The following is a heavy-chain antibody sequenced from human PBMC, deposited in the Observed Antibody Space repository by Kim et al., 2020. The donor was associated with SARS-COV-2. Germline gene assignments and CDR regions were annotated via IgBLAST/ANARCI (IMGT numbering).Heavy chain of an antibody. D-gene: IGHD3-22*01. CDR3: AKDIVGWDYYDSSGYCDY. CDR1: GFTFGDYA. CDR2: ISWNSGSI. Sequence: GGSLRLSCAASGFTFGDYAMHWVRQAPGKGLEWVSGISWNSGSIGYADSVKGRFTISRDNAKNSLYLQMNSLRAEDTALYYYAKDIVGWDYYDSSGYCDYWGQGTLVTVSS. V-gene: IGHV3-9*01. J-gene: IGHJ4*02.